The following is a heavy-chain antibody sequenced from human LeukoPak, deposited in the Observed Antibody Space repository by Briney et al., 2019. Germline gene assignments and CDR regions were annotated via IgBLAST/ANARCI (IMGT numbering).Heavy chain of an antibody. CDR1: GYSFSSYW. CDR3: ARQRSRGYYDY. Sequence: GESLKISCKGSGYSFSSYWIGWVRQMPGKGLEWMGIVYPSDSDASYSPSFQGQVTISADKSIRTAYLQWSSLKASDTAIYYCARQRSRGYYDYWGQGTLVTVSS. D-gene: IGHD3-10*01. J-gene: IGHJ4*02. CDR2: VYPSDSDA. V-gene: IGHV5-51*01.